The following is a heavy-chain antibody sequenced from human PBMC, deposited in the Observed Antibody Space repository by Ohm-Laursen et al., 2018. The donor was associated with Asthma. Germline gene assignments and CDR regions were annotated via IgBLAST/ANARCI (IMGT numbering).Heavy chain of an antibody. CDR3: ARDGGYCSSTSCYAGEYFDY. J-gene: IGHJ4*02. CDR2: ISYDGNNK. CDR1: GFTFSSYG. Sequence: SLRLSCAASGFTFSSYGMHWVRQAPGKGLEWVAVISYDGNNKYYADSVKGRFTISRDNSKNTLYLQMNSLRAEDTAVYYCARDGGYCSSTSCYAGEYFDYWGQGTLVTVSS. V-gene: IGHV3-30*03. D-gene: IGHD2-2*01.